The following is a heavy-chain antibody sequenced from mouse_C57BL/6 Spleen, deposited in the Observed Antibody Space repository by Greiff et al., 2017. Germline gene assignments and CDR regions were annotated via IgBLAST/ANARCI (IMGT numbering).Heavy chain of an antibody. Sequence: VQLQQSGPELVKPGASVKISCKASGYSFTGYYMNWVKQSPEKSLEWIGEINPSTGGTTYNQKFKAKATLTVDKSSSTAYMQLKSLTSEDSAVYYCAREGIYYGNYDAMDYWGQGTSVTVSS. V-gene: IGHV1-42*01. D-gene: IGHD2-1*01. J-gene: IGHJ4*01. CDR1: GYSFTGYY. CDR2: INPSTGGT. CDR3: AREGIYYGNYDAMDY.